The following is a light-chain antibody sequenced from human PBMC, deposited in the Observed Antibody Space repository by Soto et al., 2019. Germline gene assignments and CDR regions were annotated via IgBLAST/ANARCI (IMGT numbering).Light chain of an antibody. V-gene: IGLV1-40*01. CDR3: HSYDSSLSGVV. J-gene: IGLJ2*01. CDR2: RNS. Sequence: QSVRTQPPSVSGAPGQRVTISCTGSSSNNGAGYDVHWYQQLPGTAPKLLIYRNSNRPSGVPDRFSGSKSGTSASLAITGLQAEDEADYYCHSYDSSLSGVVFGGGTKLTVL. CDR1: SSNNGAGYD.